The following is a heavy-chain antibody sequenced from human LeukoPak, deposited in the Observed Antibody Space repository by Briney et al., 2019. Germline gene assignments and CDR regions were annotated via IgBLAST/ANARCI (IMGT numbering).Heavy chain of an antibody. V-gene: IGHV4-34*01. CDR1: GGSFSGYY. D-gene: IGHD3-22*01. Sequence: SETLSLTCAVYGGSFSGYYWSWIRQPPGKGLEWIGEINHSGSTNYNPSLKSRVTISVGTSKNQFSLKLSSVTAADTAVYYCARFRRGFFNWGQGTLVTVSS. J-gene: IGHJ4*02. CDR2: INHSGST. CDR3: ARFRRGFFN.